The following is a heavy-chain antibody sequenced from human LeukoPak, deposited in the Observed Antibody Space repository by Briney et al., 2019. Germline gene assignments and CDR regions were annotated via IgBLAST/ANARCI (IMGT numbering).Heavy chain of an antibody. CDR1: GFTFSSYA. J-gene: IGHJ6*03. D-gene: IGHD2-15*01. CDR3: ARSCGSCYRYYMDV. Sequence: PGRSLRLSCAASGFTFSSYAMHWVRQAPGKGLEWVAVISYDGSNKYYADSVKGRFTISRDNSKNTLYLQMNSLRAEDTAVYYCARSCGSCYRYYMDVWGKGTTVTVSS. CDR2: ISYDGSNK. V-gene: IGHV3-30*04.